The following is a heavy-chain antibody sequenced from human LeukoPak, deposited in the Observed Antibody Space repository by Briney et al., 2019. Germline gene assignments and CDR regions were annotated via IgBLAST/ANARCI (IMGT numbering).Heavy chain of an antibody. V-gene: IGHV3-21*04. D-gene: IGHD6-19*01. J-gene: IGHJ4*02. CDR2: ISSSSSYI. Sequence: GGSLRLSCAASGFTLSSYSMNWVRQAPGKGLEWVSSISSSSSYIYYADSVKGRFTISRDNAKNSLYLQMNSLRAEDTAVYYCAKKDSSGIIAYWGQGTLVTVSS. CDR1: GFTLSSYS. CDR3: AKKDSSGIIAY.